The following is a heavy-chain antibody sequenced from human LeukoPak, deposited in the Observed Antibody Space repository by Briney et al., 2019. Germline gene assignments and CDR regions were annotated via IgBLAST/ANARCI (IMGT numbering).Heavy chain of an antibody. J-gene: IGHJ3*02. CDR2: IKQDGSEK. V-gene: IGHV3-7*03. D-gene: IGHD6-19*01. Sequence: GGSLRLSCAASGFTFSSYWMSWVRQAPGKGLEWVANIKQDGSEKYYVDSVKGRSTISRDNAKNSLYLQMNSLRAEDTAEYYCARDGIAVAAFDIWGQGTMVTVSS. CDR3: ARDGIAVAAFDI. CDR1: GFTFSSYW.